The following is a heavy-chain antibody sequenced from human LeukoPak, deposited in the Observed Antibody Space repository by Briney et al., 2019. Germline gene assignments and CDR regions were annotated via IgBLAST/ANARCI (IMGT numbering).Heavy chain of an antibody. CDR1: RFMLSNHA. Sequence: GGSLRLSCAASRFMLSNHAMSWVRQAPGKGLEWLSVISYDGATFYADSVKGRFTISRDTSKNTLYLQMNGLRAEDTALYYCATCSSASCYWGGDYWGQGTQVIVSS. V-gene: IGHV3-23*01. D-gene: IGHD2-2*01. CDR3: ATCSSASCYWGGDY. CDR2: ISYDGAT. J-gene: IGHJ4*02.